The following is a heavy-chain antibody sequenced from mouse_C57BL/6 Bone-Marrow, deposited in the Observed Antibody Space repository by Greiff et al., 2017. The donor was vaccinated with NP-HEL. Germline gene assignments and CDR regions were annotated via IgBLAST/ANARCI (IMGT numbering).Heavy chain of an antibody. V-gene: IGHV1-55*01. J-gene: IGHJ3*01. CDR1: GYTLSSYL. D-gene: IGHD2-12*01. Sequence: VQLQQPGAEPVKPGASVKMSCKASGYTLSSYLITRGEPRPGPGLGGSGDILSRSGSTNYNEKFKGKATLTVDTSSSTAYMQLSSLTSEDSAVYYCARLRHYRFAYWGQGTLVTVSA. CDR3: ARLRHYRFAY. CDR2: ILSRSGST.